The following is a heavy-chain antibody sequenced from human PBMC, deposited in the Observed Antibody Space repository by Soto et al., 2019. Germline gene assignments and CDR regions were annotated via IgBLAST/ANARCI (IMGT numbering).Heavy chain of an antibody. CDR3: ARDNCSGGSCYFFGAEDAFDI. CDR2: ISYDGSNK. Sequence: GGSLRLSCAASGFTFSSYAMHWVRQAPGKGLEWVAVISYDGSNKYYADSVKGRFTISRDNSKNTLYLQMNSLRAEDTAVYYCARDNCSGGSCYFFGAEDAFDIWGQGTMVTVSS. D-gene: IGHD2-15*01. V-gene: IGHV3-30-3*01. CDR1: GFTFSSYA. J-gene: IGHJ3*02.